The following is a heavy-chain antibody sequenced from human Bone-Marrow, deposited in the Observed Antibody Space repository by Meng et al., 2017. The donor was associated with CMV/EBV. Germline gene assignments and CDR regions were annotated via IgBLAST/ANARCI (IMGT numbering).Heavy chain of an antibody. Sequence: ASVKVSCKASGYTLSGYYMDWVRQAPGQGLEWMGIINPSGGSTSYAQKFQGRVTMTRDTSTSTVYMELSSLRSEDTAVYYCARGTSNSFDPWGQGTLVTVSS. CDR3: ARGTSNSFDP. J-gene: IGHJ5*02. V-gene: IGHV1-46*01. CDR1: GYTLSGYY. D-gene: IGHD2-8*01. CDR2: INPSGGST.